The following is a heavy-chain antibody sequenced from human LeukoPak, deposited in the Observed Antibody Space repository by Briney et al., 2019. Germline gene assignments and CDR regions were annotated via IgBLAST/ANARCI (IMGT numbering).Heavy chain of an antibody. V-gene: IGHV4-31*03. CDR3: ARAGIYDSSGYSYRFFDY. J-gene: IGHJ4*02. Sequence: PSETLSLTCTVSGGSISSGGYYWSWIRQHPGKGLEWIVYIYYSGSTYHNPSLKSRVTISVDTSKNQFSLKLSSVTAADTAVYYCARAGIYDSSGYSYRFFDYWGQGTLVTVSS. CDR1: GGSISSGGYY. D-gene: IGHD3-22*01. CDR2: IYYSGST.